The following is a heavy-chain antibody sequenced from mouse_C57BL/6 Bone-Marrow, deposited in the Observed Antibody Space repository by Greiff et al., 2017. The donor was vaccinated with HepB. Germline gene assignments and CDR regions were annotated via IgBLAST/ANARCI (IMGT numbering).Heavy chain of an antibody. CDR3: ARSGNYGPWFAY. D-gene: IGHD1-1*02. CDR1: GYTFTSYW. Sequence: QVQLQQPGAELVKPGASVKMSCKASGYTFTSYWITWVKPRPGQGLEWIGDIYPGSGSTNYNEKFKSKATLTVDTSSSTAYMQLSSLTSEDSAVYYCARSGNYGPWFAYWGQGTLVTVSA. CDR2: IYPGSGST. J-gene: IGHJ3*01. V-gene: IGHV1-55*01.